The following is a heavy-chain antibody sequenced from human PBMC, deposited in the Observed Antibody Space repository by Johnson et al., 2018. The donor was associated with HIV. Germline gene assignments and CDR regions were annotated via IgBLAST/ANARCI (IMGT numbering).Heavy chain of an antibody. CDR3: AREDRGLDI. CDR2: ISSNGGST. Sequence: VQLVESGGGLVQPGGSLRLSCAASGFTFSSYAMHWVRQAPGKGLEYVSAISSNGGSTYYANSVKGRFTISRDNSKNTLYLQMNSLRAEDTAVYYCAREDRGLDIWGQGTMVTVSS. V-gene: IGHV3-64*01. CDR1: GFTFSSYA. J-gene: IGHJ3*02.